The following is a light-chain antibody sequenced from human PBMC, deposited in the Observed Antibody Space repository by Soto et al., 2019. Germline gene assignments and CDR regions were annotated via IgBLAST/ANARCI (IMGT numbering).Light chain of an antibody. V-gene: IGLV2-14*01. J-gene: IGLJ2*01. CDR1: SSDVGGYNY. Sequence: QSALTQPASVSGSPGQSITISCTGTSSDVGGYNYVSWYQQHPGKAPKLMLYDVSNRPSGVSNRFSGSKSGNTASLTISGLPAEDGADYYCSSYTSSSTPVVFGGGTKLTVL. CDR2: DVS. CDR3: SSYTSSSTPVV.